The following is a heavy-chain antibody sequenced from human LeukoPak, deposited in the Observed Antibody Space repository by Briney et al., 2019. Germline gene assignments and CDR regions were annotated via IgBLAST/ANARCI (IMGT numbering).Heavy chain of an antibody. D-gene: IGHD1-1*01. V-gene: IGHV1-18*01. CDR2: ISAYNGHT. CDR1: GYTFNSYG. Sequence: ASVKVSCKASGYTFNSYGISWVRQAPGQGLEWVGWISAYNGHTNYAQKFQGRVTMTTDTSTSTAYMELRSLRSDDTAVYYCARSNLERAEDYWGRGTLVTVSS. J-gene: IGHJ4*02. CDR3: ARSNLERAEDY.